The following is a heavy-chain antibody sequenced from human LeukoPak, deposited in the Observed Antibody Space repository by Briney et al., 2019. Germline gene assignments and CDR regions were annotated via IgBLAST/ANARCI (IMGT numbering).Heavy chain of an antibody. CDR1: GGSISSSTYY. CDR2: IYYSGST. CDR3: ARDHLANLASRLFDP. V-gene: IGHV4-39*07. Sequence: SETLSLTCTVSGGSISSSTYYWGWIRQPPGKGLEWIGSIYYSGSTYYNPSLKSRVTISVDTSKNQFSLKLSSVTAADTAVYYCARDHLANLASRLFDPWGQGTLVTVSS. J-gene: IGHJ5*02. D-gene: IGHD3-3*01.